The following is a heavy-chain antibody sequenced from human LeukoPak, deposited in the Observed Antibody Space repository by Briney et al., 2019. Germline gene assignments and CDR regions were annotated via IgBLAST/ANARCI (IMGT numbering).Heavy chain of an antibody. D-gene: IGHD2-2*01. CDR2: ISSSSSTI. V-gene: IGHV3-48*01. CDR1: GFTFSSYS. J-gene: IGHJ6*02. Sequence: GRSLRLSCAASGFTFSSYSMNWVRQAPGKGLEWVSYISSSSSTIYYADSVKGRFTISRDNAKNSLYLQMNGLRAEDTAVYYCAREAIVVVPAALDVWGQGTTVTVSS. CDR3: AREAIVVVPAALDV.